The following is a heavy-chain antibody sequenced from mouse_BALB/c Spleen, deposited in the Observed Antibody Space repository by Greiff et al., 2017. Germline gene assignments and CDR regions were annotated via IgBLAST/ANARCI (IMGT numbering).Heavy chain of an antibody. V-gene: IGHV5-17*02. J-gene: IGHJ2*01. CDR1: GFTFSSFG. Sequence: EVKLMESGGGLVQPGGSRKLSCAASGFTFSSFGMHWVRQAPEKGLEWVAYISSGSSTIYYADTVKGRFTISRDNPKNTLFLQMTSLRSEDTAMYYCANHYFDYWGQGTTLTVSS. CDR2: ISSGSSTI. CDR3: ANHYFDY.